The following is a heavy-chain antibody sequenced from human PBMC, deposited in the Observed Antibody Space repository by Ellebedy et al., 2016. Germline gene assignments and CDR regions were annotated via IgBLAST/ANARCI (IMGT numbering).Heavy chain of an antibody. Sequence: GSLRLSCTVSGGSISSYYWSWIRQPPGKGLEWIGYIYYSGSTNYNPSLKSRVTISVDTSKNQFSLKLSSLTTADTAVYYCATEKYSYGFGPNWFDPWGQGTLVTVSS. J-gene: IGHJ5*02. CDR2: IYYSGST. CDR1: GGSISSYY. D-gene: IGHD5-18*01. V-gene: IGHV4-59*12. CDR3: ATEKYSYGFGPNWFDP.